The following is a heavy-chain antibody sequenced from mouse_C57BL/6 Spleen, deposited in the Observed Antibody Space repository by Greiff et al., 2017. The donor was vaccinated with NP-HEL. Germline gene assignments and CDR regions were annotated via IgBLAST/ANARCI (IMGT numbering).Heavy chain of an antibody. Sequence: EVQLQQSGPELVKPGASVKISCKASGYTFTDYYMNWVKQSHGKSLEWIGDINPNNGGTSYNQKFKGKATLTVDKSSSTAYMELRSLTSEDSAVYYCARYLFYYYGSSYVFYAMDYWGQGTSVTVSS. CDR1: GYTFTDYY. CDR2: INPNNGGT. V-gene: IGHV1-26*01. D-gene: IGHD1-1*01. CDR3: ARYLFYYYGSSYVFYAMDY. J-gene: IGHJ4*01.